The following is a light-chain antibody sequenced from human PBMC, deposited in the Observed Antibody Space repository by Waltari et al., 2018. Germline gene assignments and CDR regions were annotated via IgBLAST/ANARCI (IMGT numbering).Light chain of an antibody. V-gene: IGLV2-23*02. CDR2: EVS. CDR1: SSDGGRYNL. CDR3: CSYAGANTYV. J-gene: IGLJ1*01. Sequence: QAALTQPASVAGSPGQAITVPRTGNSSDGGRYNLVSWCQHHPPKAPKLMIYEVSKRPSGVSNRFSGSKSGNTASLTISGLQPEDEADYYCCSYAGANTYVFGSGTKVTVL.